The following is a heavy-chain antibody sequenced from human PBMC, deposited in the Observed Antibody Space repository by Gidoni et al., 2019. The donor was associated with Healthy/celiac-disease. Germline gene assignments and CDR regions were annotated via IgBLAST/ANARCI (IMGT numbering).Heavy chain of an antibody. CDR3: ARYEGYCSGGSCYDAFDI. J-gene: IGHJ3*02. V-gene: IGHV4-4*07. CDR2: IYTSGST. Sequence: QVQLQESGPGLVKPSETLSLTCTVSGGSISGYYWSWIRQPAVKGLEWIGRIYTSGSTHYNPSLKSRVTMSVDTSKNQFSLKLSSVTAADTAVYYCARYEGYCSGGSCYDAFDIWGQGTMVTVSS. D-gene: IGHD2-15*01. CDR1: GGSISGYY.